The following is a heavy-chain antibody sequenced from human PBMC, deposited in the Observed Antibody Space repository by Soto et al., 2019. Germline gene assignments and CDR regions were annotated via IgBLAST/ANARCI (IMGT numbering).Heavy chain of an antibody. CDR1: GGSVSSGSYY. CDR2: IYYSGST. J-gene: IGHJ6*02. D-gene: IGHD1-26*01. Sequence: SETLSLTCTVSGGSVSSGSYYWSWIRQPPGKGLEWIGYIYYSGSTNYNPSLKSRVTISVDTSKNQFSLKLSSVTAADTAVYYCARDREKYVGYYGMDGWGQGTTVTVSS. CDR3: ARDREKYVGYYGMDG. V-gene: IGHV4-61*01.